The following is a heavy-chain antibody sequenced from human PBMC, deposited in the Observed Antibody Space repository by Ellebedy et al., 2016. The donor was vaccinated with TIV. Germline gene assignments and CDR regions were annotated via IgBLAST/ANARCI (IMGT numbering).Heavy chain of an antibody. CDR3: AGGTLNYGIDY. CDR1: GGSISSYY. Sequence: MPSETLSLTCTVSGGSISSYYWSWIRQPPGKGLEWIGYIYYSGSTNYNPSLKSRVTISVDTSKNQFSLKLSSVTAADTAVYYCAGGTLNYGIDYWGQGTLVTVSS. V-gene: IGHV4-59*01. J-gene: IGHJ4*02. D-gene: IGHD4-17*01. CDR2: IYYSGST.